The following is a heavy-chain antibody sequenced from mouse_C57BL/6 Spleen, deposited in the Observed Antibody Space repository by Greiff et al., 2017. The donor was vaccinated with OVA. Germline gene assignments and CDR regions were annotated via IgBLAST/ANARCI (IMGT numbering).Heavy chain of an antibody. CDR1: GYTFTSYW. J-gene: IGHJ1*03. CDR3: AREGTGYFDV. D-gene: IGHD3-3*01. V-gene: IGHV1-53*01. Sequence: QVQLQQPGPELVKPGASVKLSCKASGYTFTSYWMHWVKQRPGPGLEWIGNLNPSNGGTNYNEKVKSKAKLTINNSPSTAYMPLSSLTSEDAAVYYCAREGTGYFDVWGTGTTVTVSS. CDR2: LNPSNGGT.